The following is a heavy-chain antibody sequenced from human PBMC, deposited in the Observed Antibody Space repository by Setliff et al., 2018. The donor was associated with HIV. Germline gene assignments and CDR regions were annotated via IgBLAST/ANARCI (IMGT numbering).Heavy chain of an antibody. Sequence: GGSLRLSCAASGFTFSSYTINWVRQAPGEGPEWLASISSTGAYTHYADSLKGRFTISRDNAKKSVWLQMNSLRAEDTAVYYCARLPGYCSSSSCYGYLDYWGPGTLVTVSS. CDR1: GFTFSSYT. V-gene: IGHV3-21*01. D-gene: IGHD2-2*01. CDR3: ARLPGYCSSSSCYGYLDY. CDR2: ISSTGAYT. J-gene: IGHJ4*02.